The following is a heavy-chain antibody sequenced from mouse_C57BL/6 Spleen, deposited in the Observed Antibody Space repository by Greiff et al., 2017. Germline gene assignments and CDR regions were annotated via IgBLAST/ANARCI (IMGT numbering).Heavy chain of an antibody. CDR1: GFNIKDYY. Sequence: VQLKESGAELVKPGASVKLSCTASGFNIKDYYMHWVKQRPEQGLEWIGRIDPEDGETKYAPKFQGKATITADTSSNTAYLQLSSLTSEDTAVYYCASSYDGYYEFAYWGQGTLVTVSA. CDR3: ASSYDGYYEFAY. J-gene: IGHJ3*01. V-gene: IGHV14-2*01. CDR2: IDPEDGET. D-gene: IGHD2-3*01.